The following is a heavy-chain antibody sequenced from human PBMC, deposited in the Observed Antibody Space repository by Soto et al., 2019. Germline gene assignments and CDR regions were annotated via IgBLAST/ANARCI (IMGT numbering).Heavy chain of an antibody. Sequence: GASVKVSCKASGGTFSSYTISWVRQAPGQGLEWMGRIIPILGIANYAQKFQGRVTITADKSTSTAYMELSSLRSEDTAVYYCASSPTSITIFGVAPNNWFDPWGQGTLVTVSS. V-gene: IGHV1-69*02. D-gene: IGHD3-3*01. CDR1: GGTFSSYT. CDR3: ASSPTSITIFGVAPNNWFDP. CDR2: IIPILGIA. J-gene: IGHJ5*02.